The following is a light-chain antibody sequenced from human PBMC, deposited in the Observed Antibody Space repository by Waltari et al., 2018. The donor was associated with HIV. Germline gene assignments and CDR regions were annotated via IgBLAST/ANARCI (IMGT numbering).Light chain of an antibody. V-gene: IGLV1-51*01. CDR3: GTWDGGLSGGRYV. CDR2: NNN. J-gene: IGLJ1*01. CDR1: SSNIGNTY. Sequence: QSVLTQPPSVSAAPGQKVTISCSGSSSNIGNTYVSWYQQLPGTAPKLLIFNNNKRPSGIPDRFSGSKSGTSATLGITGLQTGDEADYYCGTWDGGLSGGRYVFGTGTKVTVL.